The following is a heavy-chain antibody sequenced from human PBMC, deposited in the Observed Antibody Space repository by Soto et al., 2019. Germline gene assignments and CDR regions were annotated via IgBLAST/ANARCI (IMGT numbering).Heavy chain of an antibody. CDR2: IYYSGST. CDR1: GGSISSGGYS. CDR3: ARDTVTFGVD. Sequence: SETLSLTCTVSGGSISSGGYSWSWIRQHPGKGLEWIGYIYYSGSTYYNPSLKSRVTISVDTSKNQFSLKLSSVTAADTAVFYCARDTVTFGVDWGQGTLVTVSS. V-gene: IGHV4-31*03. J-gene: IGHJ4*02. D-gene: IGHD3-16*01.